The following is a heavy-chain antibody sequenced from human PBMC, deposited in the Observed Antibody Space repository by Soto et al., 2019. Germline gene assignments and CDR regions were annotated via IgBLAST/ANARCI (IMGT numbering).Heavy chain of an antibody. V-gene: IGHV4-30-4*01. J-gene: IGHJ5*02. CDR3: ARVMGYYDSSGYRHNRLAP. CDR2: IYYSGST. Sequence: PSETLSLTCTVSGGSISSGDYYWSWIRQPPGKGLEWIGYIYYSGSTYYNPSLKSRVTISVDTSKNQFSLKLSSVTAADTAVYYCARVMGYYDSSGYRHNRLAPCGQGTLVTVSS. D-gene: IGHD3-22*01. CDR1: GGSISSGDYY.